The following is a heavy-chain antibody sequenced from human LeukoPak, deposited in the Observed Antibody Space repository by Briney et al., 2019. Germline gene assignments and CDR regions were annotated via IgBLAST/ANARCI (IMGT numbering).Heavy chain of an antibody. CDR2: IYYSGST. CDR1: GGSISSSSYY. D-gene: IGHD3-22*01. J-gene: IGHJ4*02. Sequence: SETLSLTCTVSGGSISSSSYYWGWIRQPPGKGLEWIGSIYYSGSTYYNPSLKSRVTISVDTSKNQFSLKLSSVTAADTAVYYCARDKVYYYDSGGTKGGVDYWGQGTLVTVSS. CDR3: ARDKVYYYDSGGTKGGVDY. V-gene: IGHV4-39*07.